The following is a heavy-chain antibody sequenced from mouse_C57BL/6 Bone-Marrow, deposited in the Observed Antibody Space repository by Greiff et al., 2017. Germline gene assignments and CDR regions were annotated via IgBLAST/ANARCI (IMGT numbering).Heavy chain of an antibody. V-gene: IGHV5-6*01. D-gene: IGHD3-1*01. CDR3: ARQGYSTRLWYFDV. CDR1: GFTFSSYG. J-gene: IGHJ1*03. CDR2: ISSGGSYT. Sequence: DVHLVESGGDLVKPGGSLKLSCAASGFTFSSYGMSWVRQTPDKRLEWVATISSGGSYTYYPDSVKGRFTISRDNAKNTLYLQMSSLKSEDTAMYYCARQGYSTRLWYFDVWGTGTTVTVSS.